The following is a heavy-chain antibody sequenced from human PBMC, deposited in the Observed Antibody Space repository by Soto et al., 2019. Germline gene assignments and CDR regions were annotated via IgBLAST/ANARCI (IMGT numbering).Heavy chain of an antibody. CDR3: ARSHDYGDPLVWFDP. D-gene: IGHD4-17*01. Sequence: QVQLQESGPGLVKPSQTLSLTCTVSGGSISSGGYYWSWIRQHPGKGLEWIGYIYYSGSTYYNPSLKSRVTISVDTYKNQFSLKLSSVTAADTAVYYCARSHDYGDPLVWFDPWGQGTLVTVSS. CDR2: IYYSGST. V-gene: IGHV4-31*03. J-gene: IGHJ5*02. CDR1: GGSISSGGYY.